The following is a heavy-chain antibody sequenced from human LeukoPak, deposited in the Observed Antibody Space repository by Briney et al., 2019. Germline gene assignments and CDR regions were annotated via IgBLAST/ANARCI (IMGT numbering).Heavy chain of an antibody. V-gene: IGHV4-61*01. CDR1: GGSISSGSYY. CDR2: IYYSGST. J-gene: IGHJ6*03. Sequence: PSETLSLTCTVSGGSISSGSYYWGWIRQPPGKGLEWIGYIYYSGSTKYNPSLKCRVTISVDTSKNQFSLRLSSVTAADTAVYYCARDWGVSARPGYMDVWGKGTTVTVSS. CDR3: ARDWGVSARPGYMDV. D-gene: IGHD6-6*01.